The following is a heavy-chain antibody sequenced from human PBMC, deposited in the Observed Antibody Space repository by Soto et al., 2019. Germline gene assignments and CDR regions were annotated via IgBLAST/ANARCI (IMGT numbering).Heavy chain of an antibody. CDR2: IYYSGST. CDR3: ASTQMYYYDSSGYYQYYFDY. CDR1: GGSISSYY. J-gene: IGHJ4*02. V-gene: IGHV4-59*01. Sequence: PSETLSLTCTVSGGSISSYYWSWIRQPPGKGLEWIGYIYYSGSTNYNPSLKSRVTISVDTSKNQFSLKLSPVTAADTAVYYCASTQMYYYDSSGYYQYYFDYWGQGTLVTVSS. D-gene: IGHD3-22*01.